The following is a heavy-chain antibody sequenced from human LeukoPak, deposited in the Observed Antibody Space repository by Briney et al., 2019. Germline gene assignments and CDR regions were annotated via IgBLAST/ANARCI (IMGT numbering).Heavy chain of an antibody. CDR1: GGSISTYY. Sequence: PSETLSLTCTVSGGSISTYYWSWIRQPPGKGLEWIAYIYYSGSTNYNPSLKSRVTISVDTSKNLFSLKLSSVTAADTAVYYCARGGSYYGYFEYWGHGALVTVSS. J-gene: IGHJ4*01. V-gene: IGHV4-59*01. CDR2: IYYSGST. D-gene: IGHD1-26*01. CDR3: ARGGSYYGYFEY.